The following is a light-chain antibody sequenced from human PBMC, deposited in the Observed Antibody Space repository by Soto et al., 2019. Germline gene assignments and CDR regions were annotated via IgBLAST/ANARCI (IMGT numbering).Light chain of an antibody. CDR3: QQANSFPRT. J-gene: IGKJ4*01. Sequence: DIHMTQSPSSVSASVGDRVTITCRASQDINNWLTWYQQKPGKAPKLLIYATSNLQSGVPSRFSGSGSGTDFTLTISSLQPEDFATYYCQQANSFPRTFGGGTKVEIK. CDR2: ATS. CDR1: QDINNW. V-gene: IGKV1D-12*01.